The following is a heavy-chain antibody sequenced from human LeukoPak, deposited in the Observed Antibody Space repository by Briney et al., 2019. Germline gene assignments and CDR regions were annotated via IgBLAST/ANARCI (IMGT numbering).Heavy chain of an antibody. CDR2: ISDNGHKD. J-gene: IGHJ4*02. D-gene: IGHD3-3*01. CDR3: ARDPPSGPLRFPGPLDH. Sequence: GGSLRLSCAAAGFIFSGYSMHWVRQAPGKGLEWVAVISDNGHKDYYADAVKGRFTISRDNPKNTLYLQINSLSPEDTAVYYCARDPPSGPLRFPGPLDHWGQGTLVTVSS. V-gene: IGHV3-30-3*01. CDR1: GFIFSGYS.